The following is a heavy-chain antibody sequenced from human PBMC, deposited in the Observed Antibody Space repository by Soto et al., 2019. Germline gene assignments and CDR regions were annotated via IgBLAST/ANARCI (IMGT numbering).Heavy chain of an antibody. CDR1: GGSISSGDYY. CDR3: XRVPVSDYYDSSGRFDY. V-gene: IGHV4-30-4*01. Sequence: SETLSLTCTVSGGSISSGDYYWSWIRQPPGKGLEWIGYIYYSGSTYYNPSLKSRVTISVDTSKNQFSLKLSSVTAADTAVYYCXRVPVSDYYDSSGRFDYWGLGTLVTVSS. CDR2: IYYSGST. J-gene: IGHJ4*02. D-gene: IGHD3-22*01.